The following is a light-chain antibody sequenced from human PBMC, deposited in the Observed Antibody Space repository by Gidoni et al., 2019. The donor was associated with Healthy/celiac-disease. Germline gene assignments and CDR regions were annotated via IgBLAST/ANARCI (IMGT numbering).Light chain of an antibody. CDR3: QQYGSSPT. CDR2: GAS. CDR1: QSVSSSY. Sequence: ALPQSPATLSLSPGEIATLSCRASQSVSSSYLDWYQQKPGQAPRLLIDGASRRAPGIPDRVSGSGSGTDFTLTISRLEPEDFAVYYWQQYGSSPTFGPGTKVDIK. V-gene: IGKV3-20*01. J-gene: IGKJ3*01.